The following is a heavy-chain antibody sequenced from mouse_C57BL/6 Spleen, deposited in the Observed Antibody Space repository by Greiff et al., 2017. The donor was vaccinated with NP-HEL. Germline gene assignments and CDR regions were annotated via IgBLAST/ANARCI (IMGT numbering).Heavy chain of an antibody. D-gene: IGHD1-1*01. CDR3: ASPYYGSSPFAY. CDR2: IYPGDGDT. CDR1: GYAFSSYW. V-gene: IGHV1-80*01. J-gene: IGHJ3*01. Sequence: VQLQESGAELVKPGASVKISCKASGYAFSSYWMNWVKQRPGKGLEWIGQIYPGDGDTNYNGKFKGKATLTADKSSSPAYMQLSSLTSEDSAVYFCASPYYGSSPFAYWGQGTLVTVSA.